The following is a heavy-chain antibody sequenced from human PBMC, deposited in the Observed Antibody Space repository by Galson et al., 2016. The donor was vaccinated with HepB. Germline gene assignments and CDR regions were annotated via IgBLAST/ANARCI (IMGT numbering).Heavy chain of an antibody. CDR2: IHPNSGGT. Sequence: SVKVSCKASGYTFTGYYIHWVRQAPGQGLEWMGWIHPNSGGTNYAQKFQAGVTMTRDRSTSTAYMELTRLKSSDTAVYYCARAKISACRNFDFWGHGTLVTVYS. CDR3: ARAKISACRNFDF. V-gene: IGHV1-2*02. J-gene: IGHJ4*01. CDR1: GYTFTGYY. D-gene: IGHD2/OR15-2a*01.